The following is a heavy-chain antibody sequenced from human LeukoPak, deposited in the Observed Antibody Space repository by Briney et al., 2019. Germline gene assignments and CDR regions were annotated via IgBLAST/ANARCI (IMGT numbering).Heavy chain of an antibody. CDR1: GGSISSYY. V-gene: IGHV4-59*01. J-gene: IGHJ4*02. CDR2: IYYSGST. Sequence: SETLSLACTVSGGSISSYYWNWIRQPPGKGLEWIGYIYYSGSTNYNPSLKSRITMSVDTSKNQFSLKLSSVTAADTAVYYCSTLESAYSDYWGQGTQVTVSS. CDR3: STLESAYSDY. D-gene: IGHD3-3*01.